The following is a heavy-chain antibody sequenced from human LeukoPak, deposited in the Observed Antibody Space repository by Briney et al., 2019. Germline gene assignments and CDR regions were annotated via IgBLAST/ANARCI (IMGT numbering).Heavy chain of an antibody. J-gene: IGHJ4*02. Sequence: GGSLRLSCAASEFTFGRYAMNWVRQAPGKGLEWVAVIFYDGSRKFYADSVKGRFTISRDTSKNTLYLQLNSLRAEDTAVYYCARDDSATYYNLAYWGQGTPVTVSS. D-gene: IGHD3-10*01. CDR3: ARDDSATYYNLAY. V-gene: IGHV3-33*08. CDR2: IFYDGSRK. CDR1: EFTFGRYA.